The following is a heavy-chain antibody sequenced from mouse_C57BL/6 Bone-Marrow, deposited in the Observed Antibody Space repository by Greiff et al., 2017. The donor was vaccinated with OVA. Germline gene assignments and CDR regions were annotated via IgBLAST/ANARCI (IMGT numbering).Heavy chain of an antibody. Sequence: EVKLMESGPGLAKPSQTLSLTCSVTGYSITSDYWNWIRKFPGNKLEYMGYISYSGSTYYNPSLKSRISITRDTSKNQYYLQLNSVTTEDTATYYCARYSNYEGWYFDVRGTGTTVTVSS. CDR3: ARYSNYEGWYFDV. D-gene: IGHD2-5*01. J-gene: IGHJ1*03. CDR2: ISYSGST. V-gene: IGHV3-8*01. CDR1: GYSITSDY.